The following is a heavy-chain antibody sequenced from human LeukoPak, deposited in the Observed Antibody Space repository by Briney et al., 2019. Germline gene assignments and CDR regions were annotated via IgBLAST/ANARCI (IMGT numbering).Heavy chain of an antibody. J-gene: IGHJ4*02. CDR1: GFTFSNYW. Sequence: GGSLRLSCAASGFTFSNYWMSWVRQAPGKGLDGVANIKQDGSEKYYVDSVKGRFTISRDNAKNSLYLQMNSLRAEDTAVYYCARGAVAGTGDYFDYWGQGTLVTVSS. CDR2: IKQDGSEK. V-gene: IGHV3-7*01. CDR3: ARGAVAGTGDYFDY. D-gene: IGHD6-19*01.